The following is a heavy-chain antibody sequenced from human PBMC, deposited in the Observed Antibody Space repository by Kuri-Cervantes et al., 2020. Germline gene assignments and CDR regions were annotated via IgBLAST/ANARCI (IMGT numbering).Heavy chain of an antibody. J-gene: IGHJ4*02. V-gene: IGHV1-69*13. CDR1: GYTFTGYG. D-gene: IGHD3-9*01. Sequence: SVKVSCKASGYTFTGYGISWVRQAPGQGLEWMGGIIPIFGTANYAQKFQGRVTITADESTSTAYMELSSLRSEDTAVYYCARVRDILTGPLRYWGQGTLVTVSS. CDR2: IIPIFGTA. CDR3: ARVRDILTGPLRY.